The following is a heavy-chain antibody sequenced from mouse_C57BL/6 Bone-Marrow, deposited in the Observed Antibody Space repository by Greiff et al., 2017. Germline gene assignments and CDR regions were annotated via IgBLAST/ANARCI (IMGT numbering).Heavy chain of an antibody. D-gene: IGHD1-1*01. Sequence: QVQLQQSGSELRSPGSSVKLSCKDFDSEVFPIAYMSWVRQKPGHGFEWIGGILPSIGRTIYGEKFEDKATLDADTLSNTAYLELNSLTSEDSAIYYCARSYYGSSCWYFDVWGTGTTVTVSS. CDR3: ARSYYGSSCWYFDV. CDR2: ILPSIGRT. J-gene: IGHJ1*03. V-gene: IGHV15-2*01. CDR1: DSEVFPIAY.